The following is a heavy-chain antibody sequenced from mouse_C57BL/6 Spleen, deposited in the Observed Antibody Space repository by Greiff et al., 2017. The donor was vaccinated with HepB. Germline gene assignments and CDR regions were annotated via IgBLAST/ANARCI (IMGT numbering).Heavy chain of an antibody. D-gene: IGHD1-1*01. CDR2: IWSGGST. CDR1: GFSLTSYG. Sequence: QVQLQQSGPGLVQPSQSLSITCTVSGFSLTSYGVHWVRQSPGKGLEWLGVIWSGGSTDYNAAFISRLSISKDNSKSQVFFKMNSLQADDTAIYYCARNPHYYGSSPYAMDYWGQGTSVTVSS. V-gene: IGHV2-2*01. CDR3: ARNPHYYGSSPYAMDY. J-gene: IGHJ4*01.